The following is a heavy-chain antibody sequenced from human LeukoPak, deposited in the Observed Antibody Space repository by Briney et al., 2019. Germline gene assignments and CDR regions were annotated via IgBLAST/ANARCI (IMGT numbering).Heavy chain of an antibody. CDR2: ISGSGGST. CDR3: AKDRGGYSYGWDY. J-gene: IGHJ4*02. Sequence: GGSLRLSCAASGFTFSSYGMSWVRQAPRKGLEWVSAISGSGGSTYYADSVKGRFTISRDNSKNTLYLQMNSLRAEDTAVYYCAKDRGGYSYGWDYWGQGTLVTVSS. CDR1: GFTFSSYG. D-gene: IGHD5-18*01. V-gene: IGHV3-23*01.